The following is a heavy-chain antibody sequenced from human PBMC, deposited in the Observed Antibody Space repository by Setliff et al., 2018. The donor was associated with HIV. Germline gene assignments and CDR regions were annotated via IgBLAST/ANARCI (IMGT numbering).Heavy chain of an antibody. CDR1: GGSISGFH. V-gene: IGHV4-4*08. Sequence: CTVSGGSISGFHWSWIRQSPGKGLEWIGYIYTGGSTNYNPSLKSRVTISVDTSKSQFSLKLNSVTAADTAVYYCARELGASPHDVFDIWGQGTMVTVSS. D-gene: IGHD3-16*01. CDR3: ARELGASPHDVFDI. CDR2: IYTGGST. J-gene: IGHJ3*02.